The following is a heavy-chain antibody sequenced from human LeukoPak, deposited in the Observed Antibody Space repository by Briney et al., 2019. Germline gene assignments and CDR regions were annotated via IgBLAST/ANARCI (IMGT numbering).Heavy chain of an antibody. CDR3: AKGIAAAGLDFDY. CDR1: GFTFSSYS. Sequence: GGSLRLTCAASGFTFSSYSMNWVRQALGKGLEWVSAISGSGGSTYYADSVKGRFTISRDNSKNTLYLQMNSLRAEDTAVYYCAKGIAAAGLDFDYWGQGTLVTVSS. CDR2: ISGSGGST. V-gene: IGHV3-23*01. J-gene: IGHJ4*02. D-gene: IGHD6-13*01.